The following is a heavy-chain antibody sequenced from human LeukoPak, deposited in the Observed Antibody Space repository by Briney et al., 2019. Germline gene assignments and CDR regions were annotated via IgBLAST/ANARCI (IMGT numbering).Heavy chain of an antibody. CDR3: ARGQEMATILGYFDY. V-gene: IGHV3-7*03. Sequence: GGSLRLSCAASGFTFSSYWMSWVRQAPGKGLEWVANIKQDGSEKYYVDSVKGRFTISRDNAKNSLYLQMNSLRAEDTAVYYCARGQEMATILGYFDYWGQGTLVTVSS. D-gene: IGHD5-24*01. J-gene: IGHJ4*02. CDR1: GFTFSSYW. CDR2: IKQDGSEK.